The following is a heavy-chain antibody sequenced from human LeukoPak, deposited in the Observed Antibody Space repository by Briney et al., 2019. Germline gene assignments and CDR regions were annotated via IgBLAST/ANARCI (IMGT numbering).Heavy chain of an antibody. D-gene: IGHD6-19*01. CDR3: AREAPPPYSSGWYYLDY. J-gene: IGHJ4*02. CDR2: INQGGSEK. V-gene: IGHV3-7*01. Sequence: PGGSLRLSCAASGFTFSSYWMSWVRQAPEKGLEWVANINQGGSEKYYVDSVRGRFTISRDNAKNSLYLQMNSLRADDTAVYYCAREAPPPYSSGWYYLDYWGQGTLVTVSS. CDR1: GFTFSSYW.